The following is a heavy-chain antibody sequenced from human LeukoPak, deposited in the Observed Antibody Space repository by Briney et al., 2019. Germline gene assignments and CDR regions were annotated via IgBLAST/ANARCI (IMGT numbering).Heavy chain of an antibody. V-gene: IGHV3-7*03. CDR2: IKQDGGES. CDR3: AKHRGGSSWYFYFDY. J-gene: IGHJ4*02. Sequence: PRGSLRLSCAASGFTFSSYWMTWVRQAPGKGLEWVANIKQDGGESYYVDSVKGRFTISRENAKNSLYLQMNSLRAEDTAVYYCAKHRGGSSWYFYFDYWGQGTLVTVSS. D-gene: IGHD6-13*01. CDR1: GFTFSSYW.